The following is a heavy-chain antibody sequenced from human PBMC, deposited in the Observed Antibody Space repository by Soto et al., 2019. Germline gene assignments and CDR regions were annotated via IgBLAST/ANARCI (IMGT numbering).Heavy chain of an antibody. V-gene: IGHV4-34*01. CDR1: GGSFSGYY. CDR2: INHSGST. CDR3: AGVVYGSGSYFGRAYYMDV. J-gene: IGHJ6*03. Sequence: SETLSLTCAVYGGSFSGYYWSWIRQPPGKGQEWIGEINHSGSTNYNPSLKSRVTISVDTSKNQFSLKLSSVTAADTAVYYCAGVVYGSGSYFGRAYYMDVWGKGTTVTFSS. D-gene: IGHD3-10*01.